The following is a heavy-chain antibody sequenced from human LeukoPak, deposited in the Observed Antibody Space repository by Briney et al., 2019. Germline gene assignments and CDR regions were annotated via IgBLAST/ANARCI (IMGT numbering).Heavy chain of an antibody. CDR1: GFTFSSYN. V-gene: IGHV3-21*01. CDR3: ARDPYSGSYGADYYYYMDV. Sequence: PGGSLRLPCAASGFTFSSYNMNWVRQTPGQGLEWVSSITSGSSHRYYADSVKGRFTVSRDNAKSSLYLQMNSLRAEDTAVYYCARDPYSGSYGADYYYYMDVWGKGTTVTISS. CDR2: ITSGSSHR. D-gene: IGHD1-26*01. J-gene: IGHJ6*03.